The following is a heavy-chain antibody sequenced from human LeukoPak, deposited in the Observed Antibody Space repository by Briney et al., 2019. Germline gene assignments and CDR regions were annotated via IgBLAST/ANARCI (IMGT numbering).Heavy chain of an antibody. D-gene: IGHD6-19*01. V-gene: IGHV1-69*13. CDR3: ARVSGWYHNGYYGMDV. J-gene: IGHJ6*02. Sequence: SVKVSCTASGGTFSIYAISWVRQAPGQGLEWMGGIIPIFGTANYAQKFQGRVTITADEPTSTAYMELSSLRSEDTAVYYCARVSGWYHNGYYGMDVWGQGTTVTVSS. CDR1: GGTFSIYA. CDR2: IIPIFGTA.